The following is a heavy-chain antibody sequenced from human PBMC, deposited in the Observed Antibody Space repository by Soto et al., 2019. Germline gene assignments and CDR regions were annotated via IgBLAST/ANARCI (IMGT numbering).Heavy chain of an antibody. CDR2: IYYSGST. CDR1: GGSISSGGYY. D-gene: IGHD4-17*01. J-gene: IGHJ3*02. CDR3: ARNGDHERGDAFDI. Sequence: LCGGSISSGGYYWSWIRQHPGKGLEWIGYIYYSGSTYYNPSLKSRVTISVDTSKNQFSLKLSSVTAADTAVYYCARNGDHERGDAFDIWGQGTMVTVSS. V-gene: IGHV4-31*02.